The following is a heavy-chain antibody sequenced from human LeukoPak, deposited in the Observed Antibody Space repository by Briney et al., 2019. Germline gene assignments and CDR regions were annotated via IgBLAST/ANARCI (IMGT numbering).Heavy chain of an antibody. D-gene: IGHD3-22*01. V-gene: IGHV1-46*01. J-gene: IGHJ6*02. CDR2: INPSGGTT. CDR3: ARDQMAKYYDSSAHYSLAGFYYYGMDV. Sequence: ASVKVSCKASGYTFTTYYIHWVRQAPGQGLEWMGIINPSGGTTTYAQKFQGRVTMTRDTSTSTVNMELSSPRSEDTAVYYCARDQMAKYYDSSAHYSLAGFYYYGMDVWGQGTTVTVSS. CDR1: GYTFTTYY.